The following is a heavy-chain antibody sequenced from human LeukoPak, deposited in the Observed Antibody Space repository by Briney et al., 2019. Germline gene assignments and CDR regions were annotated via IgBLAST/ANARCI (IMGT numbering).Heavy chain of an antibody. D-gene: IGHD3-10*01. Sequence: SETLSLTCAVYGGSFSGYYWSSIRQPPGKGLEWIGEINHSGSTNYNPSLESRVTISVDTSKNQFSLKLSSVTAADTAVYYCARDRRVRGVIGYYYYYMDVWGKGTTVTVSS. V-gene: IGHV4-34*01. J-gene: IGHJ6*03. CDR1: GGSFSGYY. CDR2: INHSGST. CDR3: ARDRRVRGVIGYYYYYMDV.